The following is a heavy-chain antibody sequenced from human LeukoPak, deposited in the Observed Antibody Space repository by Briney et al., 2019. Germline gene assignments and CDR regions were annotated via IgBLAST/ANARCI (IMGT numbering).Heavy chain of an antibody. D-gene: IGHD6-25*01. CDR3: ASRSYISGPY. J-gene: IGHJ4*02. V-gene: IGHV4-39*07. Sequence: SETLSLTCTVSGGSISSSSKYWGWIRQPPGKGLEWIGSIHYAGSTYYNPSLKSRVTISVDTSKNQFSLKLSSVTAADTAVYYCASRSYISGPYWGQGTLVTVSS. CDR1: GGSISSSSKY. CDR2: IHYAGST.